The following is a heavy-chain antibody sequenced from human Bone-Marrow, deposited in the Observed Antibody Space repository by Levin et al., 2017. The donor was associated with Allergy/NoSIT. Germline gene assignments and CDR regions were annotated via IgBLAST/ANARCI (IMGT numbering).Heavy chain of an antibody. D-gene: IGHD3-3*01. CDR1: GFIFSSSA. CDR2: IGSSGSTI. J-gene: IGHJ4*02. V-gene: IGHV3-48*03. CDR3: ARQLGNFWSGYNYFDY. Sequence: GESLKISCAASGFIFSSSAMNWVRQAPGKGLEWVSYIGSSGSTIYYADSVKGRFTISRDNAKNSLYLQMNSLRAEDTAVYYCARQLGNFWSGYNYFDYWGQGTLVTVSS.